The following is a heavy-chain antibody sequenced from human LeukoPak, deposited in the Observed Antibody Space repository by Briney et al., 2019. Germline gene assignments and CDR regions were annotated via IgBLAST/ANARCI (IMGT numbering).Heavy chain of an antibody. J-gene: IGHJ3*02. Sequence: PSQTLSLTCAVSGGSISSGGYSWSWIRQPPGKGLEWIGYIYHGGSTYYNPSLKSRVTISVDRSKNQFSLKLSSVTAADTAVYYCARHWGSYYKEEYAFDIWGQGTMVTVSS. CDR3: ARHWGSYYKEEYAFDI. D-gene: IGHD3-10*01. CDR1: GGSISSGGYS. CDR2: IYHGGST. V-gene: IGHV4-30-2*01.